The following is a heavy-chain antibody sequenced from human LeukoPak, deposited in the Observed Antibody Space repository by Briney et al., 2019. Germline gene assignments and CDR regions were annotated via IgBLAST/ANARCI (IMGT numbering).Heavy chain of an antibody. CDR1: GGSISSYY. CDR2: IYYSGST. Sequence: SGTLSLTCTVSGGSISSYYWGWIRQPPGKGLEWIGSIYYSGSTYYNPSLKSRVTISVDTSKNQFSLKLSSVTAADTAVYYCARQSDFDWLLFFDYWGQGTLVTVSS. CDR3: ARQSDFDWLLFFDY. D-gene: IGHD3-9*01. V-gene: IGHV4-39*01. J-gene: IGHJ4*02.